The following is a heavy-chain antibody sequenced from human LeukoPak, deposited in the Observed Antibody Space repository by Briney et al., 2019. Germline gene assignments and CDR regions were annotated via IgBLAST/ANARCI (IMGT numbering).Heavy chain of an antibody. D-gene: IGHD3-22*01. CDR1: GYTFTSYD. Sequence: ASVKVSCKASGYTFTSYDINWVRQAPGQGLEWMGWMNPNSGNTGYAQKFQGRVTMTRNTSISTAYMELSSLRSEDTAVYYCARVGGFDYDSSGYYLWGQGTLVTVSS. V-gene: IGHV1-8*01. CDR2: MNPNSGNT. CDR3: ARVGGFDYDSSGYYL. J-gene: IGHJ4*02.